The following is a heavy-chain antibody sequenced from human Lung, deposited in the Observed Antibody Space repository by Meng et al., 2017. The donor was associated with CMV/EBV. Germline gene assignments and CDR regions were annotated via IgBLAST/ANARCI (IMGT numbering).Heavy chain of an antibody. CDR3: ARLNNRITVFGVPITEGYFQH. CDR1: GGSFSGFH. CDR2: VNHSGGA. D-gene: IGHD3-3*01. V-gene: IGHV4-34*01. Sequence: GSLRLXCAVSGGSFSGFHWSWIRQPPGKGLEWIGEVNHSGGASYSPSLKNRVTISVDPSKNQFSLRLMSVTAADTAVYYCARLNNRITVFGVPITEGYFQHWGHGXLVTVSS. J-gene: IGHJ1*01.